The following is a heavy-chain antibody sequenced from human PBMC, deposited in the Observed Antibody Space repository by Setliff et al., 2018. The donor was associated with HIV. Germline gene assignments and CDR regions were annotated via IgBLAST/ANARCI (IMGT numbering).Heavy chain of an antibody. CDR2: INHRGST. J-gene: IGHJ6*03. V-gene: IGHV4-34*01. Sequence: SETLSLTCAFYGGSLNGFYWGWIRQSPGKGLEWIGEINHRGSTNYNPSLKSRVTTRVDMSKNQFSLEVTAVTAADTAVYYCVRGWDDKVSTISAPYYYYMDVWGKGTTVTVSS. CDR3: VRGWDDKVSTISAPYYYYMDV. D-gene: IGHD5-12*01. CDR1: GGSLNGFY.